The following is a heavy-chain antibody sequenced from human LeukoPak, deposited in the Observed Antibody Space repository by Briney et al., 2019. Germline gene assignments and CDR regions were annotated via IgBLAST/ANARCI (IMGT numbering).Heavy chain of an antibody. J-gene: IGHJ6*03. CDR3: ARTYGDSDYHYYYYMDV. CDR2: IFYSGST. CDR1: GGSISTSNYY. D-gene: IGHD4-17*01. V-gene: IGHV4-39*07. Sequence: PSETLSLTCTVSGGSISTSNYYWGWIRQPPGKGLEWIGNIFYSGSTYYSPSLRSRVTISLDTSRNQFSLKLNSVTAADTAVYYCARTYGDSDYHYYYYMDVWGKGTTVTVSS.